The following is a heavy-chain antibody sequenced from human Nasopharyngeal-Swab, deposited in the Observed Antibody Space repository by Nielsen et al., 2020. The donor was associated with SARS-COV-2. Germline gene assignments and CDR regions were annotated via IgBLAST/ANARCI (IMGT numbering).Heavy chain of an antibody. J-gene: IGHJ5*02. D-gene: IGHD1-7*01. Sequence: GGSLRLSCVSSGFTFSGYTMNWVRQAPGKGLEWISSISSTTPYIYYADSVKGRFTISRDNAKNSLYLQMNFLRVEDTAMYYCAIDTGGPPNYFDPWGQGTLVTVSS. CDR1: GFTFSGYT. CDR2: ISSTTPYI. CDR3: AIDTGGPPNYFDP. V-gene: IGHV3-21*01.